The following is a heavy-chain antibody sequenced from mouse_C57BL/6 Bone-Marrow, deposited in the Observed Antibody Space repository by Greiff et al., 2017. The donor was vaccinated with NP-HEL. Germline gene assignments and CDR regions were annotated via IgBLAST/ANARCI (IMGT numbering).Heavy chain of an antibody. CDR1: GFTFSDYY. J-gene: IGHJ4*01. CDR3: AREQCHYAMDY. Sequence: EVKLVESEGGLVQPGSSMKLSCTASGFTFSDYYMAWVRQVPEKGLEWVANINYDGSSTYYLDSLKSRFIISRDNAKNILYLQMSSLKSEDTATYYCAREQCHYAMDYWGQGTSVTVSS. V-gene: IGHV5-16*01. CDR2: INYDGSST. D-gene: IGHD6-1*01.